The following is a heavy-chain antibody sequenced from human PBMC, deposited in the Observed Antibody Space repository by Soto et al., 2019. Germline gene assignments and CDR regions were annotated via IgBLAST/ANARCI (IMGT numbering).Heavy chain of an antibody. J-gene: IGHJ6*02. D-gene: IGHD6-6*01. CDR3: AKVGSIAVYHYHYALDV. CDR1: GLTFSSYG. Sequence: QVQLMESGGGVVQPGKSLRLSCVGSGLTFSSYGMHWVRQAPGKGLEWVAGISYDGTKKYYGDSVKGRFSISRDNSRQTVYLQMDSLRAEDTAVYYCAKVGSIAVYHYHYALDVWGQGTTVTVSS. V-gene: IGHV3-30*18. CDR2: ISYDGTKK.